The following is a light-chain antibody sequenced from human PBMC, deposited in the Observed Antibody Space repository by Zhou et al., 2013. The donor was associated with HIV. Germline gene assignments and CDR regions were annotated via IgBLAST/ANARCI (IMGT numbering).Light chain of an antibody. V-gene: IGKV2-28*01. CDR3: MQVLQTPPT. Sequence: DIVMTQSPLSLPVTPGEPASISCRSSQSLLHSDGYTYLDWYLQKPGQSPQLLMSLASNRASGVPDRFSGSGSGTDFTLQISRVEAEDVGVYYCMQVLQTPPTFGGGTRVEIK. J-gene: IGKJ4*01. CDR2: LAS. CDR1: QSLLHSDGYTY.